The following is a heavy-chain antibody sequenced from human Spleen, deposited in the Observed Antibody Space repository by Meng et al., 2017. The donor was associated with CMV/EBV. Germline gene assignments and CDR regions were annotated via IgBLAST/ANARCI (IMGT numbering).Heavy chain of an antibody. CDR3: SRDRVGATEH. Sequence: GGSLRLSCAASGSTFSSYSMNWVRQAPGKGLEWVSAISSSSSYIYYADSVKGRFTISRDNAKNTLYLQMNSLRAEDTAVYYCSRDRVGATEHWGQGTLVTVSS. CDR2: ISSSSSYI. CDR1: GSTFSSYS. J-gene: IGHJ4*02. V-gene: IGHV3-21*01. D-gene: IGHD1-26*01.